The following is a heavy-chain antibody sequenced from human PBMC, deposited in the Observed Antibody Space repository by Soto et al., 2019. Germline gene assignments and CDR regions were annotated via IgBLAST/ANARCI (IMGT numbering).Heavy chain of an antibody. Sequence: SETLSLTCSVSGGSISSYYWSWIRQPPGKGLEWIGYIYYSGSTNYNPSLKSRVTISVDTSKNQFSLKLSSVTAADTAVYYCARGDIVVVPAAPQLLYYYYYGMDVWGQGTTVTVSS. D-gene: IGHD2-2*01. CDR1: GGSISSYY. CDR2: IYYSGST. V-gene: IGHV4-59*01. J-gene: IGHJ6*02. CDR3: ARGDIVVVPAAPQLLYYYYYGMDV.